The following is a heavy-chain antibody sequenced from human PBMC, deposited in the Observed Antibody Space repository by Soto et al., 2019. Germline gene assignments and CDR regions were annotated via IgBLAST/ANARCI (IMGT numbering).Heavy chain of an antibody. J-gene: IGHJ2*01. D-gene: IGHD1-26*01. CDR2: ISISSTL. CDR3: ARGGSGSYFWYFDL. Sequence: PGGSLRLSCADSGFTFSRYEMNGVRQAPGKGLEWVSYISISSTLYYADSVKGRFTISRDNAKNSLYLQMNSLRAEDTAVYYCARGGSGSYFWYFDLWGRGTLVTVSS. V-gene: IGHV3-48*03. CDR1: GFTFSRYE.